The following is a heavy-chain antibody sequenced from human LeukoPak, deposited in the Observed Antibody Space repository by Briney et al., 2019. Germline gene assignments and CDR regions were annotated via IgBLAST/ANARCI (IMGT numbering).Heavy chain of an antibody. CDR2: IYSGGST. J-gene: IGHJ4*02. V-gene: IGHV3-53*01. CDR3: ARGPSWGYDILTV. Sequence: GGSLRLSCAASGFTVSSNYMSWVRQAPGKGLVWVSVIYSGGSTYYADSVKGRFTISRDNSKNTLYLQMNSLRAEDTAVYYCARGPSWGYDILTVWGQGTLVTVSS. D-gene: IGHD3-9*01. CDR1: GFTVSSNY.